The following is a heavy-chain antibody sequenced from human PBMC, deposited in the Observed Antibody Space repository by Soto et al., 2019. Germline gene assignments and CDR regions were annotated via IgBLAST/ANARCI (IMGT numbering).Heavy chain of an antibody. CDR3: ARPPTPFKLLSYFDY. J-gene: IGHJ4*02. V-gene: IGHV3-30-3*01. Sequence: QVQLVESGGGVVQPGRSLRLSCVASGFTFSSYSMHWVRQAPGKGLDWVAVISYDGSDTYYADSVKGRFTISRDNSKNTLDLQMNSLIPEDTAVYYCARPPTPFKLLSYFDYWVQGTLVTVSS. CDR1: GFTFSSYS. CDR2: ISYDGSDT.